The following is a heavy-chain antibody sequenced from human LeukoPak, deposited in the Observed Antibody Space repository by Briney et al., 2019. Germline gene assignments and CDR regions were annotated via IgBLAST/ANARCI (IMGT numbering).Heavy chain of an antibody. Sequence: PGGSLRLSCAASGFTFSSYAMSWVRQSPGKGLEWVSAISGGGGSTYYAYYADSVKGRFTISRDNAKNSLYLQMNSLRAEDTAVYYCASLLTGYSFFGDYWGQGTLVTVSS. CDR1: GFTFSSYA. CDR2: ISGGGGSTYYA. CDR3: ASLLTGYSFFGDY. J-gene: IGHJ4*02. D-gene: IGHD3-9*01. V-gene: IGHV3-23*01.